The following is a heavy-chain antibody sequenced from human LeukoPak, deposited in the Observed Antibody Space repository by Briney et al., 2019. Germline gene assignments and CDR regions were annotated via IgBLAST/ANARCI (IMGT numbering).Heavy chain of an antibody. CDR3: ARDEGIAARPDY. CDR1: GYTFTGYY. V-gene: IGHV1-2*02. J-gene: IGHJ4*02. D-gene: IGHD6-6*01. Sequence: ASVKVSCKASGYTFTGYYMHWVRQAPGQGLEWMGWINPNSGGTNYAQKFQGRVTMTRDTSISTAYMELSRLRSDDTAVYYCARDEGIAARPDYWGQGTPVTVSS. CDR2: INPNSGGT.